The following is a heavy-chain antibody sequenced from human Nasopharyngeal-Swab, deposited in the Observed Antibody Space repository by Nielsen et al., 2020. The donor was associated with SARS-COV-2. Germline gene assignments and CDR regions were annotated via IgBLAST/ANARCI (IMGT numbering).Heavy chain of an antibody. CDR3: GSSSWYNYYGMDV. D-gene: IGHD6-13*01. CDR1: GYTFTSYY. J-gene: IGHJ6*02. V-gene: IGHV1-46*03. CDR2: INPSGGST. Sequence: ASVKVSCKASGYTFTSYYMHWVRQAPGQGLEWMGIINPSGGSTSYAQKFQGRVTMTRDTSTSTVYMELSSLRSEDTAVYYCGSSSWYNYYGMDVWGQGTLVTVSS.